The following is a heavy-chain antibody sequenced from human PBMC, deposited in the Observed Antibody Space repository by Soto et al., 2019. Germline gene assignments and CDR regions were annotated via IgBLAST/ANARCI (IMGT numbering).Heavy chain of an antibody. J-gene: IGHJ6*02. D-gene: IGHD4-17*01. Sequence: QVQLVESGGGEVQPGRSLTISCAASGFTFSTYGMHWVRQTPGKGLEWVAVISYDGTNKFYSYSVKGRFTISRDNFKNTLPLQMNSLRADDTAVYSCAKDLQSYGDYDYYCYGMDVWGLGTRVTVSS. CDR1: GFTFSTYG. CDR3: AKDLQSYGDYDYYCYGMDV. V-gene: IGHV3-30*18. CDR2: ISYDGTNK.